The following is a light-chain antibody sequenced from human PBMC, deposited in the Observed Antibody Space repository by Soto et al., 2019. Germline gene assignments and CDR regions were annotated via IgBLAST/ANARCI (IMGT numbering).Light chain of an antibody. J-gene: IGKJ1*01. CDR2: AAS. CDR1: QSISRY. Sequence: DIQMTQSPSSLSTSVGDRVTITCRASQSISRYLNWYQQKPGKAPKLLIYAASSLQSGVPSRFSGSGSGTDFTLSISSLQPEDSATYYCQQRYSTLTWTFGQGTKVEIK. V-gene: IGKV1-39*01. CDR3: QQRYSTLTWT.